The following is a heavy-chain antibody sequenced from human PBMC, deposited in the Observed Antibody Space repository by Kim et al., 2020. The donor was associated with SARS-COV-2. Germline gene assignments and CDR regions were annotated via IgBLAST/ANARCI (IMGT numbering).Heavy chain of an antibody. CDR2: IDPSDSYT. CDR3: ARHSVYYDIFGAQGGIFWFDP. D-gene: IGHD3-9*01. V-gene: IGHV5-10-1*01. Sequence: GESLKISCKGSGYSFTSYWISWVRQMPGKGLEWMGRIDPSDSYTNYSPSFQGHVTISADKSISTAYLQWSSLKASDTAMYYCARHSVYYDIFGAQGGIFWFDPWGQGTLVTVSS. J-gene: IGHJ5*02. CDR1: GYSFTSYW.